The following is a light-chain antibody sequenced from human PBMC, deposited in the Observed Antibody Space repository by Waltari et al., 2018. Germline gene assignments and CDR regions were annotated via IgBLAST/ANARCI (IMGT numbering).Light chain of an antibody. CDR2: DVT. V-gene: IGLV2-11*01. CDR3: CSYAGIYTYV. J-gene: IGLJ1*01. CDR1: SRDVAAYNF. Sequence: QSALTQPRSVSGSPGQSVTISCTGTSRDVAAYNFVSWYQHHPGKAPKLLLYDVTKRPSGVPDRFSGSKSANTASLTISGLQAEDDADYFCCSYAGIYTYVFGTGTTVTVL.